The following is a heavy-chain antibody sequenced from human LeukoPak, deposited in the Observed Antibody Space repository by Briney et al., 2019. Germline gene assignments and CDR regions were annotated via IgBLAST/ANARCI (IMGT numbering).Heavy chain of an antibody. CDR2: IYPGDSDT. CDR3: ARHHQCSWYEDY. J-gene: IGHJ4*02. D-gene: IGHD6-13*01. Sequence: GESLKISCKGSGYSFNSYWIGWVRQMPGKGLGWMGIIYPGDSDTRYSPSFQGQVTISADRSISTAYLQWSSLKPSDTALYYCARHHQCSWYEDYWGQGTLVTVSS. CDR1: GYSFNSYW. V-gene: IGHV5-51*01.